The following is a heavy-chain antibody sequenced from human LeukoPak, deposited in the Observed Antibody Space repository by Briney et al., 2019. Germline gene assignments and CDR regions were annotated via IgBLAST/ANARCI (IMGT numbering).Heavy chain of an antibody. CDR3: ARAGSSGWYGEY. V-gene: IGHV4-59*01. CDR1: GGSINSYY. J-gene: IGHJ4*02. CDR2: IADNGNT. Sequence: SETLSLTCSVSGGSINSYYWQWIRQPPGKGLEWIGYIADNGNTNYSPSLKSRLTLSVDTSKNQFFLRLRSVTAADTAVYYCARAGSSGWYGEYWGQGTLVTVSS. D-gene: IGHD6-19*01.